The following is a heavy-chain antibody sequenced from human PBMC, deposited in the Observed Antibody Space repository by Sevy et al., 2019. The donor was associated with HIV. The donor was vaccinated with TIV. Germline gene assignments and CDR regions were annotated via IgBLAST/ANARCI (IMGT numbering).Heavy chain of an antibody. D-gene: IGHD3-10*01. CDR2: IKTDGSES. V-gene: IGHV3-7*01. Sequence: GGSLRLSCEASGLTFSNSWLSWVRQAPGKGLEWVANIKTDGSESYYVDSLKGRFTISRDNAKNSVYLQMNSLRAEDTALYYCARDYGPHLGVEEWVQGTLVTVSS. CDR1: GLTFSNSW. J-gene: IGHJ4*02. CDR3: ARDYGPHLGVEE.